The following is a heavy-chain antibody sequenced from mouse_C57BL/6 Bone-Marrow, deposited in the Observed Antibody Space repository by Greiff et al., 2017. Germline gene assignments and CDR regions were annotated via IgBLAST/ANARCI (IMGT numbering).Heavy chain of an antibody. CDR1: GYTFTSYW. CDR2: IYPGSGST. CDR3: AQQLRLRDYARDY. Sequence: QVQLQQPGAELVKPGASVKMSCKASGYTFTSYWLTWVKQRPGQGLEWIGDIYPGSGSTNYNEKFKSKATLTVDTSSSTAYMQLSSLISEDSAFYYCAQQLRLRDYARDYWGQGTSGTVSS. D-gene: IGHD3-2*02. J-gene: IGHJ4*01. V-gene: IGHV1-55*01.